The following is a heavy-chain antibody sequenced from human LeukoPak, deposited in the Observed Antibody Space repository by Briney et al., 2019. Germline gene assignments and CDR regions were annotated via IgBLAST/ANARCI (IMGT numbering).Heavy chain of an antibody. J-gene: IGHJ4*02. CDR1: GFTFSSYE. V-gene: IGHV3-43*02. Sequence: PGGSLRLSCAASGFTFSSYEMNWVRQAPGKGLEWVSLISGDGGSTYYADSVKGRFTISRDNSKNSLYLQMNSLRTEDTALYYCAKDGQIRSFDYWGQGTLVTVSS. CDR2: ISGDGGST. CDR3: AKDGQIRSFDY.